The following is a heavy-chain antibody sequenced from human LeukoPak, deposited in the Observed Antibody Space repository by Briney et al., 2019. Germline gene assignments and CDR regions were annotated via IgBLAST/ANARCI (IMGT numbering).Heavy chain of an antibody. CDR2: IIPIFGTA. CDR1: GGTFSSYA. V-gene: IGHV1-69*05. J-gene: IGHJ6*03. CDR3: ASGRRIIGQYYYYYCMDV. Sequence: SVKVSCKASGGTFSSYAISWVRQAPGQGLEWMGGIIPIFGTANYAQKFQGRVTITTDESTSTAYMELSSLRSEDTAVYYCASGRRIIGQYYYYYCMDVWGKGTTVTVSS. D-gene: IGHD2-15*01.